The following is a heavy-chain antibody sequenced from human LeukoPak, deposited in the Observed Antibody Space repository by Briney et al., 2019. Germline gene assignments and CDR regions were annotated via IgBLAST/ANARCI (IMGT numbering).Heavy chain of an antibody. Sequence: ASVKVSCKASGGTFSSYAISWVRQAPGQGLEWMGGIIPIFGTANYAQKFQGRVTITADESTSTAYMELSSLRSEDTAVYYCARVEATYYYDSSGYFDYWGQGTLVTVSS. V-gene: IGHV1-69*13. CDR1: GGTFSSYA. D-gene: IGHD3-22*01. CDR2: IIPIFGTA. CDR3: ARVEATYYYDSSGYFDY. J-gene: IGHJ4*02.